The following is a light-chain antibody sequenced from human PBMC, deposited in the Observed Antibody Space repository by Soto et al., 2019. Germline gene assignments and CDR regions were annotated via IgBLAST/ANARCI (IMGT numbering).Light chain of an antibody. CDR1: SGHSSYA. CDR3: QTWGTGIHVV. J-gene: IGLJ2*01. Sequence: QSVLTQSPSASASLGASVKLTCTLSSGHSSYAIEWHQQQPEKGPRYLMKLNSDGSHSKGDGIPDRFSGSSSGAERYLTISSLQSEDEADYYCQTWGTGIHVVFGGGTQLTVL. V-gene: IGLV4-69*01. CDR2: LNSDGSH.